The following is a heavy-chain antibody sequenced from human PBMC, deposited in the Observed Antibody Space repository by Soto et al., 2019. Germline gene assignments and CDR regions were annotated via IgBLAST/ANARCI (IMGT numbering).Heavy chain of an antibody. Sequence: SETLSLTCTVSGGSITPYFWSWIRQPPGKGLELIGYIYYSGSTNYNPSLKSRVTISVDTSKNQFSLKLSSVTAADTAVYYCARGLSRVATGMDFWGQGTLVTVS. D-gene: IGHD1-1*01. CDR3: ARGLSRVATGMDF. CDR1: GGSITPYF. J-gene: IGHJ4*02. CDR2: IYYSGST. V-gene: IGHV4-59*01.